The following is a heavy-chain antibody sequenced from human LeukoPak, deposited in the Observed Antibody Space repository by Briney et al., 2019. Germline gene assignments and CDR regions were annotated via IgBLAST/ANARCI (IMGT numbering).Heavy chain of an antibody. J-gene: IGHJ6*04. Sequence: GRSLRLSCAASGFTFSSYGMHWVRQAPGKGLEWVAVISYDGSNKYYADSVKGRFTISRDNSKNTLYLQMNSLRAEDTAVYYCARDYDFYVWGKGTTVTVSS. CDR3: ARDYDFYV. CDR2: ISYDGSNK. V-gene: IGHV3-30*19. CDR1: GFTFSSYG. D-gene: IGHD3-3*01.